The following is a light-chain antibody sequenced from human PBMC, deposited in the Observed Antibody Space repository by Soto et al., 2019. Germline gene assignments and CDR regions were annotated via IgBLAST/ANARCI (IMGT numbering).Light chain of an antibody. CDR2: EES. CDR3: QQVKPYPRT. CDR1: QAVPNN. J-gene: IGKJ4*01. Sequence: DIHLTQSPSFLSASVGDRVTITCRPSQAVPNNMAWYQQKPGKPPKLLIYEESTLHSGVPSRFSGRKSGTQFTLTIDSLQPEDFETYYCQQVKPYPRTLGGGTKVDIK. V-gene: IGKV1-9*01.